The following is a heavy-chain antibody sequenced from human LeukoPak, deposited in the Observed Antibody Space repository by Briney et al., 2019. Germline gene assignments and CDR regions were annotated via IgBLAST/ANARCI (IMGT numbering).Heavy chain of an antibody. CDR3: ARAYYATPGNY. CDR2: IYYSGST. D-gene: IGHD2/OR15-2a*01. Sequence: SETLSLTCTVSGGSISSYYWSWIRQPPGKGLEWIGYIYYSGSTYYNPSLKSRVTISVDTSKNQFSLKLSSVTAADTAVYYCARAYYATPGNYWGQGTLVTVSS. J-gene: IGHJ4*02. CDR1: GGSISSYY. V-gene: IGHV4-59*08.